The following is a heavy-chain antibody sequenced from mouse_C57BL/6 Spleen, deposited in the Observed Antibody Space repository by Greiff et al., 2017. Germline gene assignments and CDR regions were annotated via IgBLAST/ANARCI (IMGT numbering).Heavy chain of an antibody. D-gene: IGHD2-1*01. Sequence: VESGGGLVQPGGSLSLSCAASGFTFTDYYMSWVRQPPGKALEWLGFIRNKANGYTTEYSASVKGRFTISRDNSQSILYLQMNALRAEDSATYYCARSVYGNFDHWYFDVWGTGTTVTVSS. CDR1: GFTFTDYY. CDR2: IRNKANGYTT. J-gene: IGHJ1*03. V-gene: IGHV7-3*01. CDR3: ARSVYGNFDHWYFDV.